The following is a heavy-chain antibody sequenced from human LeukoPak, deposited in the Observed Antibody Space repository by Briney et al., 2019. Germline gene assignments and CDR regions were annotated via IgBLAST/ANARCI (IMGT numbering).Heavy chain of an antibody. CDR2: IYYSGST. V-gene: IGHV4-59*08. D-gene: IGHD1-14*01. CDR3: ARCGPGGPYNWFDP. Sequence: PSETLSLTCTVSGGSISSYYWSWLRQPPGKGLEWIGYIYYSGSTNYNPSLKSRVTISVDTSKNQFSLKLSSVTAADTAVYYCARCGPGGPYNWFDPWGQGTLVTVSS. CDR1: GGSISSYY. J-gene: IGHJ5*02.